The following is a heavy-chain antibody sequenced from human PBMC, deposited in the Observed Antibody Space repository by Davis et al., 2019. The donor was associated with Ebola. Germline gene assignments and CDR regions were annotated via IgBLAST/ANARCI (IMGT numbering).Heavy chain of an antibody. J-gene: IGHJ5*02. CDR1: GYRLTYYN. D-gene: IGHD6-6*01. V-gene: IGHV1-8*02. CDR3: TRGIARRQLGSWFDP. Sequence: AASVKVSCKASGYRLTYYNMHWVRQAPGQGLEWMGWMNPSSGNTGYAQRFQGRVTMTRDTSITTAYMELSSLTFDDTAVYFCTRGIARRQLGSWFDPWGQGTPVTVSS. CDR2: MNPSSGNT.